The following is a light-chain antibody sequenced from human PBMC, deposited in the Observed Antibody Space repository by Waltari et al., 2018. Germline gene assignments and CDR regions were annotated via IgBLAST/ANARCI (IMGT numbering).Light chain of an antibody. CDR1: RANLGNHV. CDR2: YDD. CDR3: AAWDDSLNGVV. V-gene: IGLV1-36*01. J-gene: IGLJ3*02. Sequence: QSLLTQPPSVSEAPGQRVTLTCSGCRANLGNHVLNWYQQLPGKPPKLLIYYDDLLPSGVSDRFSGSKSGTSASLAISGLQSEDEADYYCAAWDDSLNGVVFGGGTKLTVL.